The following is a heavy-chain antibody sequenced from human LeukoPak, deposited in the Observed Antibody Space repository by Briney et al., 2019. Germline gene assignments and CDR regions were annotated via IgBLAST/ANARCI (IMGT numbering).Heavy chain of an antibody. CDR3: ARGFNFWSGYKHHIYYMDV. J-gene: IGHJ6*03. CDR1: GGSFSGYY. Sequence: PSETLSLTCAVYGGSFSGYYWSWICQPPGKGLEWIGEINHSGSTNYNPSLKSRVTISVDTSKNQFSLKLSSVTAADTAVYYCARGFNFWSGYKHHIYYMDVWGKGTTVTVSS. D-gene: IGHD3-3*01. CDR2: INHSGST. V-gene: IGHV4-34*01.